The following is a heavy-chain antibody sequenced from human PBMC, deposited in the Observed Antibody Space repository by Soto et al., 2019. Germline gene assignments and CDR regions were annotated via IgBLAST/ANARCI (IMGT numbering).Heavy chain of an antibody. CDR2: IYYSGST. CDR3: ARLYYDFWSGYYFSWFDP. D-gene: IGHD3-3*01. Sequence: SETLSLTCTVSGGSISSSSYYWDWIRQPPGKGLEWIGSIYYSGSTYYNPSLKSRVTISVDTSKNQFSLKLSSVTAADTAVYYCARLYYDFWSGYYFSWFDPWGQGTLVTVSS. J-gene: IGHJ5*02. V-gene: IGHV4-39*01. CDR1: GGSISSSSYY.